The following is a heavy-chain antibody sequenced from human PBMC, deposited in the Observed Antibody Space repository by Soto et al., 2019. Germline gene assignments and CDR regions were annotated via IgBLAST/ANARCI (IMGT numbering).Heavy chain of an antibody. CDR3: AKVRFLEWLFPDYYYGMDV. J-gene: IGHJ6*02. CDR1: GFTFSSYA. CDR2: ISGSGGST. V-gene: IGHV3-23*01. D-gene: IGHD3-3*01. Sequence: PGGSLRLSCAASGFTFSSYAMSWVRQAPGKGLERVSAISGSGGSTYYADSVKGRFTISRDNSKNTLYLQMNSLRAEDTAVYYCAKVRFLEWLFPDYYYGMDVWGQGTTVTVSS.